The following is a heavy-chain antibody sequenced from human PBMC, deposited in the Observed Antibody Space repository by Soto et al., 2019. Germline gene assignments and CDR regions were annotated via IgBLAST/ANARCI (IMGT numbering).Heavy chain of an antibody. CDR2: ISYDGSNK. J-gene: IGHJ1*01. CDR3: ARGGYCSGGSCYSLGDFQP. CDR1: GFTFSSYA. V-gene: IGHV3-30-3*01. D-gene: IGHD2-15*01. Sequence: QVQLVESGGGVVQPGRSLRLSCAASGFTFSSYAMHWVRQAPGKGLEWVAVISYDGSNKYYADSVKGRFTISRDNSKNTPDLQMNSLRAEDTAVYYCARGGYCSGGSCYSLGDFQPWGQGTLVTVSS.